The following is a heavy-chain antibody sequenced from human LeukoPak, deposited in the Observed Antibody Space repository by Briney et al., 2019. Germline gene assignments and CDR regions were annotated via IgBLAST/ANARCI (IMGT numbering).Heavy chain of an antibody. CDR2: TSDRGDYT. J-gene: IGHJ4*02. CDR1: GFTFTSYS. D-gene: IGHD1-26*01. V-gene: IGHV3-23*01. Sequence: HPGGSLRLSCAASGFTFTSYSMSWVRQAPGKGLEWVSGTSDRGDYTYYADSVKGRFTISRDNSKNTLYLQMNSLRAGDTALYFCAKKAQYNGNYPLDYWGQGTLVTVSS. CDR3: AKKAQYNGNYPLDY.